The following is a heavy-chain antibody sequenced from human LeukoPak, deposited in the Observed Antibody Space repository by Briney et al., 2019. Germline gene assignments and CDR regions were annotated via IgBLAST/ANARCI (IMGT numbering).Heavy chain of an antibody. V-gene: IGHV4-4*07. Sequence: SETLSLTCTVSGGSISSYYWNWIRQPAGKGLEWIGRIYTSGSTNYNPSLKSRVTMSVDTSKNQFSLKLSSVTAADTAVYYCARDRSCSSTSCYVNWFDPWGQGTLVTVSS. D-gene: IGHD2-2*01. J-gene: IGHJ5*02. CDR1: GGSISSYY. CDR2: IYTSGST. CDR3: ARDRSCSSTSCYVNWFDP.